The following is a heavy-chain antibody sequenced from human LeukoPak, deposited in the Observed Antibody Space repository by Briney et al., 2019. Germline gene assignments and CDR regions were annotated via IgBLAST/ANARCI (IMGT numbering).Heavy chain of an antibody. J-gene: IGHJ6*02. CDR3: ARGEQYCTNGVCPSSAYGMDV. Sequence: ASVRVSCKASGYTFTSYDINWVRQATGQGLEWVGWMNPNSGNTGYAQRFQGTVTMTRNTSVSTAYMEVSSLTSEDTAVYYCARGEQYCTNGVCPSSAYGMDVWGQGTTVTVSS. D-gene: IGHD2-8*01. V-gene: IGHV1-8*01. CDR2: MNPNSGNT. CDR1: GYTFTSYD.